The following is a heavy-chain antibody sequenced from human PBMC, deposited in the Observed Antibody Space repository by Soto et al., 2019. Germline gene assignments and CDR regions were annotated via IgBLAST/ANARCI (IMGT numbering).Heavy chain of an antibody. J-gene: IGHJ4*02. CDR1: GGSISTYY. CDR3: ARGGWRHIDY. D-gene: IGHD3-3*01. CDR2: IYYSGST. V-gene: IGHV4-59*08. Sequence: SESLSLTCTVSGGSISTYYWSWIRQPAGKGLEWIGYIYYSGSTNYNPSLKSRVTISVDTSKNQFSLKLSSVTAADTAVYYCARGGWRHIDYWGQGTLVTVSS.